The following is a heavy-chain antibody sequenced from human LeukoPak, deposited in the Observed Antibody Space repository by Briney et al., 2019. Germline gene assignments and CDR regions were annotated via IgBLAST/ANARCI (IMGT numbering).Heavy chain of an antibody. D-gene: IGHD6-19*01. Sequence: GGSLRLSCAASGFTFSDYYMSWIRQAPGKGLEWVSYISSSGSTIYYADSVKGRFTISRDNAKNSLYLQMNSLRAEDAAVYYCAREAVAGIPDYWGQGTLVTVSS. CDR2: ISSSGSTI. V-gene: IGHV3-11*01. CDR3: AREAVAGIPDY. J-gene: IGHJ4*02. CDR1: GFTFSDYY.